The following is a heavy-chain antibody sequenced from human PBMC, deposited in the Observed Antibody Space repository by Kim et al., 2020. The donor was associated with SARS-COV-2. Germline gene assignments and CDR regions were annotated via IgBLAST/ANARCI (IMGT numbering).Heavy chain of an antibody. CDR3: ARAVITMVRGVTNFDY. CDR1: GGSISSSSYY. CDR2: IYYSGST. V-gene: IGHV4-39*01. D-gene: IGHD3-10*01. Sequence: SETLSLTCTVSGGSISSSSYYWGWIRQPPGKGLEWIGSIYYSGSTYYNPSLKSRVTISVDTSKNQFSLKLSSVTAADTAVYYCARAVITMVRGVTNFDYWGQGTLVTVSS. J-gene: IGHJ4*02.